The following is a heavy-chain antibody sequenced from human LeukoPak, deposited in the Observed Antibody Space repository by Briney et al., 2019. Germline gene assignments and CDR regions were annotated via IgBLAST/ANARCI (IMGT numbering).Heavy chain of an antibody. CDR2: LSTSGGAT. Sequence: GGSLRLSCAASGFTFSDYYMSWVRQAPGKGLEWVSGLSTSGGATYYADSVKGRFTISRDTSKNTLYLQMNSLRVEDTALYYCAARSSGSHFDYWGQGTLVTVSS. CDR1: GFTFSDYY. J-gene: IGHJ4*02. V-gene: IGHV3-23*01. D-gene: IGHD3-10*01. CDR3: AARSSGSHFDY.